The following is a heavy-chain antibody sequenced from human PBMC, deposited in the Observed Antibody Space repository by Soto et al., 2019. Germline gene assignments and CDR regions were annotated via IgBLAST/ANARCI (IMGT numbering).Heavy chain of an antibody. CDR1: GFTFDDYA. Sequence: GGSLRLSCAASGFTFDDYAMHWVRQAPGKGLEWVSGISWNSGSIGYADSVKGRFTISRDNAKNSLYLQMNSLRAEDTALYYCAKVGPPSGFNAEFDYWGQGTLVTVSS. V-gene: IGHV3-9*01. D-gene: IGHD5-12*01. J-gene: IGHJ4*02. CDR2: ISWNSGSI. CDR3: AKVGPPSGFNAEFDY.